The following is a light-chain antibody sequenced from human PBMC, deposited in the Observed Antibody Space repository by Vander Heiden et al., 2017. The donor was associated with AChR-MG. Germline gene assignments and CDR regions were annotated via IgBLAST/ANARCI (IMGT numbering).Light chain of an antibody. Sequence: DIVMTQSPLYLPVTPGEPASISCRSSQSLLHSNGYNYLDWYLQKPGQSPQLLIYLGSNRDSGVPDRFSGSGSGTDFTLKISRVEAEDVGVYYCMQALQTPYTFAQGTKLEIK. CDR3: MQALQTPYT. CDR2: LGS. J-gene: IGKJ2*01. V-gene: IGKV2-28*01. CDR1: QSLLHSNGYNY.